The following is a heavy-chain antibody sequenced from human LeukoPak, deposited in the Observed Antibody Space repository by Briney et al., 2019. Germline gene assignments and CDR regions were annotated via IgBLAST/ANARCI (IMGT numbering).Heavy chain of an antibody. V-gene: IGHV3-9*01. CDR3: AKGWLQSQSYFDY. CDR1: GFTFDDYA. J-gene: IGHJ4*02. Sequence: PGGSLRLSCAASGFTFDDYAMHWVWQAPGKGLEWVSGISWNRGSIGYADSVKGRFTISRDNAKNSLYLQMNSLRAEDTALYYCAKGWLQSQSYFDYWGQGTLVTVSS. D-gene: IGHD5-12*01. CDR2: ISWNRGSI.